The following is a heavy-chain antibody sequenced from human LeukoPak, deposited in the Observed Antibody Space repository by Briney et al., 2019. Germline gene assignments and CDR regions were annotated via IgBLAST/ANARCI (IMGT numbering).Heavy chain of an antibody. V-gene: IGHV5-51*01. CDR3: AKLGAYSSSWYGFFDY. J-gene: IGHJ4*02. CDR1: GYSFTSYW. Sequence: RGESLKISCKGSGYSFTSYWIGWVRQMPGKGLEWMGIIYPGESETRYSPSVQGQVTISADKSITTAYLQWSGLKASDTAMYYCAKLGAYSSSWYGFFDYWGQGTLVAVSS. CDR2: IYPGESET. D-gene: IGHD6-13*01.